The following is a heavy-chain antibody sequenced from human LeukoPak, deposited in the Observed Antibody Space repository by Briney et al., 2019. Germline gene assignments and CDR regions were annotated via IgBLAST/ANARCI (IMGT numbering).Heavy chain of an antibody. V-gene: IGHV4-34*01. CDR1: GGSFSGYD. J-gene: IGHJ5*02. CDR2: INDSGGT. CDR3: ARVRYFGVVHSSERVYNWFDP. Sequence: PAETLSLTCAVYGGSFSGYDWSWIRQPPGKGLEWIGEINDSGGTNYNPSLKRRVTTPADTTKNQTSLKLSSVTAEHTAVYYCARVRYFGVVHSSERVYNWFDPWGQGTLVTVSS. D-gene: IGHD3-9*01.